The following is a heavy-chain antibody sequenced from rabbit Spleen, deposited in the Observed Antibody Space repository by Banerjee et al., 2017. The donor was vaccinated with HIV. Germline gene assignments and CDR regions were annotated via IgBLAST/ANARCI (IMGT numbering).Heavy chain of an antibody. CDR3: ARDTGSSFSTYGMDL. Sequence: QEKLVESGGDLVKPGASLTLTCTASGFSFSSSYWICWVRQAPGKGLEWIACIYAGSSGTTYYASWAKGRFTISKTSSTTVTLQMTSLTAADTATYFCARDTGSSFSTYGMDLWGQGTLVTVS. CDR2: IYAGSSGTT. J-gene: IGHJ6*01. D-gene: IGHD8-1*01. CDR1: GFSFSSSYW. V-gene: IGHV1S45*01.